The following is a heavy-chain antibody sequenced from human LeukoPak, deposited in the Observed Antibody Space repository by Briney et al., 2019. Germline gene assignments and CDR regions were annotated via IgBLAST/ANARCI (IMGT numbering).Heavy chain of an antibody. CDR2: IYSGGST. Sequence: GGSLRLSCAASGFTVSSNYMSWVRQAPGKGLEWVSVIYSGGSTYYADSVKGRFTISRDNSKNTLYLQMNSLRAEDTAVYYCAQDGVSGYRSVRDYYYGMDVWGQGTTVTVSS. D-gene: IGHD5-12*01. CDR3: AQDGVSGYRSVRDYYYGMDV. CDR1: GFTVSSNY. V-gene: IGHV3-53*05. J-gene: IGHJ6*02.